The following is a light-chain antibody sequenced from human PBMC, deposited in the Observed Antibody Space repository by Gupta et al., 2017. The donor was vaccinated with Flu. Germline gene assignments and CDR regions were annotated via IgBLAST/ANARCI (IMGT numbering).Light chain of an antibody. CDR2: DDG. Sequence: SYVLSQPPSVSVAPGQTATITCGGNNIGRKSVHWYQQKPGRAPVFVASDDGGRPSGIPERLSGSNSGNTATLTISRVEAGDEANYYCQVWDSSVEIVFGGGTKLTVL. CDR3: QVWDSSVEIV. J-gene: IGLJ2*01. V-gene: IGLV3-21*02. CDR1: NIGRKS.